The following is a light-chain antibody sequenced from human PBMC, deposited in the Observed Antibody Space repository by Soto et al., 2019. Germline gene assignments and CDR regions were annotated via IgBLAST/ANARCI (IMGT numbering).Light chain of an antibody. J-gene: IGKJ1*01. Sequence: PGERATVSCRASQSVYSLLAWFQQKPGQVPRLLIYDAATRATGIPARFSGSGYGTDFTLTISSLEPEDFAVYFCQQRANLWTFGQGTRLQIK. CDR1: QSVYSL. CDR2: DAA. CDR3: QQRANLWT. V-gene: IGKV3-11*01.